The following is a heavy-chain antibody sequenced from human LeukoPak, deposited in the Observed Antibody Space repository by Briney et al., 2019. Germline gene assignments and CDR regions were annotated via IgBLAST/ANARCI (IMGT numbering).Heavy chain of an antibody. CDR3: ASPHIVVINKVDY. Sequence: GGSLRLSCAASGFTFSSYSMNWVRQAPGKGLEWVSSISSSSSYIYYADSVKGRFTISRDNAKNSLYLQMNSLRAEDTAVYYCASPHIVVINKVDYWGQGTLVTVSS. CDR1: GFTFSSYS. CDR2: ISSSSSYI. V-gene: IGHV3-21*01. J-gene: IGHJ4*02. D-gene: IGHD3-22*01.